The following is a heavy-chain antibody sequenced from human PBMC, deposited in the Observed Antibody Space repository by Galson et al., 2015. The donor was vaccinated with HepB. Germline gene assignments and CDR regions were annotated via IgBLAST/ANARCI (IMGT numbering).Heavy chain of an antibody. CDR2: INHSGST. Sequence: ETLSLTCAVYGGSFSGYYWSWIRQPPGKGLEWIGEINHSGSTNYNPSLKSRVSISVDTSKNQFSLKLSSVTAADTAVYYCARVEAQHNFDYWGQGTLVTVSS. V-gene: IGHV4-34*01. CDR3: ARVEAQHNFDY. D-gene: IGHD6-6*01. J-gene: IGHJ4*02. CDR1: GGSFSGYY.